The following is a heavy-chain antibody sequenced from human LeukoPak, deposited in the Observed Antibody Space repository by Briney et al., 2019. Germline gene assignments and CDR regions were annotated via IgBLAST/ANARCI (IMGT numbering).Heavy chain of an antibody. V-gene: IGHV3-30*04. CDR3: ARDRNFPAYYFDF. J-gene: IGHJ4*02. D-gene: IGHD3-10*01. CDR2: ISYDGSNK. CDR1: GFTFNNYI. Sequence: GGSLRLSCAASGFTFNNYIMHWVRQAPVKGLEWVALISYDGSNKYYADSVKGRFTISRDSSKNMLFLQMNSLRAEDTAVYYCARDRNFPAYYFDFWGQGALVTVSS.